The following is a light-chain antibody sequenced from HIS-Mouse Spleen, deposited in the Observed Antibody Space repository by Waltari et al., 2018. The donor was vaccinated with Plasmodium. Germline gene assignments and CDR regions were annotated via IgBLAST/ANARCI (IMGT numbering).Light chain of an antibody. CDR1: QGISSY. CDR2: AAS. J-gene: IGKJ3*01. Sequence: AIWMTQSPSLLSPSTGDRVTISGRMSQGISSYLALYQQKPGKAPELLIDAASTLQSGVPSRFSGSGSGTDFTLTISCLQSEDFATYYCQQYYSFPLTSGPGTKVDIK. CDR3: QQYYSFPLT. V-gene: IGKV1D-8*02.